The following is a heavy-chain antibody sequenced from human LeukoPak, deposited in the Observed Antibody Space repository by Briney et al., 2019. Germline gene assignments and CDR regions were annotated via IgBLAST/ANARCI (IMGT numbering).Heavy chain of an antibody. D-gene: IGHD5-12*01. CDR1: GFTFSAYS. V-gene: IGHV3-21*01. CDR2: ISSSSSYI. Sequence: PGGSLRLSCAASGFTFSAYSMHWVRQAPGKGPEWVSSISSSSSYIYYADSVKGRFTISRDNAKNSLYLQMNNLRAEDTAVYYCARALGYSGYDFNYWGQGTLVTVSS. CDR3: ARALGYSGYDFNY. J-gene: IGHJ4*02.